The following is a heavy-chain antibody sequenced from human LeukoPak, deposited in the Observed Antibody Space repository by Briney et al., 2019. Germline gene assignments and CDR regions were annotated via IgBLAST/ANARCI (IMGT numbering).Heavy chain of an antibody. Sequence: GASVNVSCKASGYTCTGYYMDWGRQAPGQGLEGGGGMDPNSGDTKPAQKYQGRVTMTRDTSVKTAYMQLRRLRSDDTAVYYCAVSSRYSGSYYSYFDYWGEGTLVTVPS. CDR3: AVSSRYSGSYYSYFDY. J-gene: IGHJ4*02. CDR1: GYTCTGYY. CDR2: MDPNSGDT. D-gene: IGHD1-26*01. V-gene: IGHV1-2*02.